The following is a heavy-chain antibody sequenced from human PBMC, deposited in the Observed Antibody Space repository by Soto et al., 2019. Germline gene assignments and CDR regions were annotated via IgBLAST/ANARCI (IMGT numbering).Heavy chain of an antibody. V-gene: IGHV4-4*07. CDR1: AGSISSYY. Sequence: SETLSLTCTLSAGSISSYYWSWIWRPAGKGLDWIGRIYTCGSTNYNPPLNRRGTMSVDTSKNQFSLQLSSVTAPDTAVYYCARGLGGDHDEFDMWGQGTMVNV. J-gene: IGHJ3*02. CDR2: IYTCGST. CDR3: ARGLGGDHDEFDM. D-gene: IGHD2-21*01.